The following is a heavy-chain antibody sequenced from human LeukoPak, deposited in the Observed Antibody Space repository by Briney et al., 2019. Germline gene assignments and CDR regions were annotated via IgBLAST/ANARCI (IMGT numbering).Heavy chain of an antibody. D-gene: IGHD3-3*01. CDR1: GFTFSSYW. CDR2: INSDGSST. J-gene: IGHJ4*02. Sequence: GGSLRLSCAASGFTFSSYWMSWVHQAPGKGLVWVSRINSDGSSTSYADSVKGRFTISRDNAKNTLYRQMNSLRAEDTAVYYCARGDFWSGIDYWGQGTLVTVSS. V-gene: IGHV3-74*01. CDR3: ARGDFWSGIDY.